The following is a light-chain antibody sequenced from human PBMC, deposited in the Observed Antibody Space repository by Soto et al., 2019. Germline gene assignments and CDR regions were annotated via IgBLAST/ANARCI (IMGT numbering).Light chain of an antibody. J-gene: IGLJ1*01. CDR1: NIGGKS. CDR3: QVWDSSSGHPNYV. Sequence: SYELTQPPSVSVAPGQAARITCGGNNIGGKSVHWYQQKPGQAPAVVVYDDSDRPSGIPERFSGSNSGNTATLTISRVEAGDEADYYCQVWDSSSGHPNYVFGTGTKVTVL. V-gene: IGLV3-21*02. CDR2: DDS.